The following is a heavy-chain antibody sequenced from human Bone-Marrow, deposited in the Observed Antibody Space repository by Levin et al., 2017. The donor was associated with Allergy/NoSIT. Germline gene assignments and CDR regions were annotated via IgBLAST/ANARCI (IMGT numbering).Heavy chain of an antibody. V-gene: IGHV1-69*13. Sequence: SVKVSCKVSGGTFNSYAISWVRQAPGRGLEWMGLITPIYGTTNYAQKFQGRVTINADESTRTAYMELSSLIFEDTAVYYCAREFQLGYYYYGMGVWGQGATVTVSS. J-gene: IGHJ6*02. D-gene: IGHD1-1*01. CDR1: GGTFNSYA. CDR3: AREFQLGYYYYGMGV. CDR2: ITPIYGTT.